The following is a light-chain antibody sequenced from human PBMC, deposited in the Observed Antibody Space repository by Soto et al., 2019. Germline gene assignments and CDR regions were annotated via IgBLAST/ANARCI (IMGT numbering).Light chain of an antibody. CDR2: GAS. J-gene: IGKJ1*01. Sequence: EVVLTQSPGTLSLSPGERATLSCRASQSVSSDYLACYQQKPGQAPRLLIYGASNRATGIPDMFSGSGSGTDFTLTIRRLEPEDFAVYYCQQYGSSTWTFGQGTKVEIK. CDR1: QSVSSDY. CDR3: QQYGSSTWT. V-gene: IGKV3-20*01.